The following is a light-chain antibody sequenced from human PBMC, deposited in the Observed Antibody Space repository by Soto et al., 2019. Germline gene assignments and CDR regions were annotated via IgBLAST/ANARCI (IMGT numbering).Light chain of an antibody. CDR1: SSDVGGYNY. CDR2: DVS. J-gene: IGLJ1*01. V-gene: IGLV2-14*01. Sequence: QSALTQPASVSGSPGQSITISCTGTSSDVGGYNYVSWYQQHPGKAPKLMIYDVSNRPSGVSNRFSGSKSGNTASLTISGLQAEDEADYYCSSYTSSSTQVFGTGTKLTVX. CDR3: SSYTSSSTQV.